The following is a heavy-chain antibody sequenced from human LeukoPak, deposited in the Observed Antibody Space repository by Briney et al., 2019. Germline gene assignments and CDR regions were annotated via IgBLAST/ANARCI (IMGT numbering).Heavy chain of an antibody. CDR1: GYSFTSYW. V-gene: IGHV5-51*01. D-gene: IGHD1-1*01. J-gene: IGHJ3*02. CDR2: ISPGVYDT. Sequence: GESLNISCKGSGYSFTSYWIGWGRQMPGKGLGWMGIISPGVYDTRYSPAFQGQVTISADKSINTAYLQWSSLKASDTAMYYCARRVQGGYDAFDIWGQGTMVTVSS. CDR3: ARRVQGGYDAFDI.